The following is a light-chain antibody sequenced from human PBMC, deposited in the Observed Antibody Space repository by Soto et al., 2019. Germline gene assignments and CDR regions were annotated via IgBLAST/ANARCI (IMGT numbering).Light chain of an antibody. Sequence: ALAQPASVSGSPGQSITLSCTGTSSDVGGYKYVSWYQHHPGKAPKLMIYEVSNRPSGVSNRFSGSKSGNTASLTISGLQAEDEADYYCSSYTTSSIVFGTGTKVTVL. V-gene: IGLV2-14*01. J-gene: IGLJ1*01. CDR3: SSYTTSSIV. CDR1: SSDVGGYKY. CDR2: EVS.